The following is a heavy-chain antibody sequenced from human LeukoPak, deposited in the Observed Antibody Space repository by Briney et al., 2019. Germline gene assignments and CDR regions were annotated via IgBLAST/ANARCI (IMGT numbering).Heavy chain of an antibody. CDR1: GGSFSGYY. J-gene: IGHJ5*02. D-gene: IGHD4-17*01. CDR3: ARDLTTVTTIRFDP. CDR2: INHSGST. V-gene: IGHV4-34*01. Sequence: PSETLSLTCAVYGGSFSGYYWSWIRQPPGKGLEWIGEINHSGSTNYNPSLKSRVTISVDTSKNHFSLKLTSVTAADTAVYYCARDLTTVTTIRFDPWGQGTLVTVSS.